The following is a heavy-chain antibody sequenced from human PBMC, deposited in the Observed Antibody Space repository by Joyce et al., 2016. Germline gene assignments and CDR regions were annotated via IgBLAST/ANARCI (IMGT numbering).Heavy chain of an antibody. CDR1: GDSIGITSFY. J-gene: IGHJ4*02. V-gene: IGHV4-39*01. CDR3: ARHRDLYSSLDS. Sequence: QVQLQESGPGLVKPSETLSLSCTVSGDSIGITSFYWAWIRQPPGKPLEWIGSVYYRGNTFYHPSLKRRVTISVDTLKSHFSLRLNSVTAADTAVYFCARHRDLYSSLDSWGQGTLVTVSS. D-gene: IGHD6-13*01. CDR2: VYYRGNT.